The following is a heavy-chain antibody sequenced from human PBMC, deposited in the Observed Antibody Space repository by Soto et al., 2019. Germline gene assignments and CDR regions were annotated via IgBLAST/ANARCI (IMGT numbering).Heavy chain of an antibody. J-gene: IGHJ4*02. CDR3: ARDAAVPGESDRFDY. CDR1: SGSLSGYY. D-gene: IGHD6-19*01. Sequence: SETLSLTCPLYSGSLSGYYWSWVRQPPGKGLEWIGEAYHNGLTDYNPSLRSRVTMSVDTSKNEFSLKLTSLTAADTAIYYCARDAAVPGESDRFDYWGQGTLVTVSS. V-gene: IGHV4-34*01. CDR2: AYHNGLT.